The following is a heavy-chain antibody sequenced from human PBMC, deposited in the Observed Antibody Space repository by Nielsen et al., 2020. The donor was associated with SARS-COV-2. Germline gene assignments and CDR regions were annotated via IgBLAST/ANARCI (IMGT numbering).Heavy chain of an antibody. CDR2: ISADDGDT. Sequence: VSVKVSCKASGYTYSRYGISWLRQAPGQGLEWMGWISADDGDTKYAQKVKGRMTMTIDTSASTAYMDLTSLTSDDTAVYYCAATFTYYYGSGTSFSRSRYYYYMDAWGKGTTVTVSS. CDR3: AATFTYYYGSGTSFSRSRYYYYMDA. V-gene: IGHV1-18*04. D-gene: IGHD3-10*01. J-gene: IGHJ6*03. CDR1: GYTYSRYG.